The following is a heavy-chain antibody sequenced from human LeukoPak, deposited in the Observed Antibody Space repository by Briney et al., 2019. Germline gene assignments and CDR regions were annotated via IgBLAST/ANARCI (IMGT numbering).Heavy chain of an antibody. V-gene: IGHV3-33*01. Sequence: GGSLRLSCAASGFTFSSYGMPWVRQAPGKGLEWVAVIWYDGSNKYYADSVKGRFTISRDNSKNTLDLQMNSLRAEDTAVYYCARDRSYDFWSGYSTPDYWGQGTLVTVSS. D-gene: IGHD3-3*01. CDR3: ARDRSYDFWSGYSTPDY. J-gene: IGHJ4*02. CDR1: GFTFSSYG. CDR2: IWYDGSNK.